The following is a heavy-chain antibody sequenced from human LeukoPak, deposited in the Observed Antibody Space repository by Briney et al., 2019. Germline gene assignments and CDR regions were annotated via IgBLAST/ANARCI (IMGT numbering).Heavy chain of an antibody. CDR1: GFTFDDYG. CDR3: ARDYGGSSPFDY. V-gene: IGHV3-20*04. Sequence: GGSLRLSCAASGFTFDDYGMSWVRQAPGKGLEWVSGINWNGGSTGYAGSVKGRFTISRDNAKNSLYLQMNSLRAEDTAVYYCARDYGGSSPFDYWGQGTLVTVSS. CDR2: INWNGGST. D-gene: IGHD4-23*01. J-gene: IGHJ4*02.